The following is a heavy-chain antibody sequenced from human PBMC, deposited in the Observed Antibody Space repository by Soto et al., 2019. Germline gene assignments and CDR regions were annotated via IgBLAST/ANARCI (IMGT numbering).Heavy chain of an antibody. CDR2: IYYNGNT. J-gene: IGHJ5*02. CDR1: GASISSYY. V-gene: IGHV4-59*01. CDR3: ARRXXXXXXXXXXNWFDP. Sequence: QVQLQESGPGLVKPSETLSLTCTVSGASISSYYWNWIRQSPGKGLEWIGHIYYNGNTKYNPFLERRLTISVDTSEHQFSLELNSVTAAGTAVYFCARRXXXXXXXXXXNWFDPWGQGTLVTVSS.